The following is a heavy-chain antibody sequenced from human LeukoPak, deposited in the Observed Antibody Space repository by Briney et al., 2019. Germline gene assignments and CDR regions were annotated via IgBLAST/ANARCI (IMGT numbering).Heavy chain of an antibody. Sequence: GGSLRLSCAASGFTFSSFGMHWVRQGPGKGLGWGAFIRYDGTDKYYADSVNGRFAISRDNSKNTLYLQMNSLRPEDTAVYYCAPRVVVITAPFDYWGQGTLVTVSS. CDR2: IRYDGTDK. V-gene: IGHV3-30*02. CDR3: APRVVVITAPFDY. D-gene: IGHD2-21*01. CDR1: GFTFSSFG. J-gene: IGHJ4*02.